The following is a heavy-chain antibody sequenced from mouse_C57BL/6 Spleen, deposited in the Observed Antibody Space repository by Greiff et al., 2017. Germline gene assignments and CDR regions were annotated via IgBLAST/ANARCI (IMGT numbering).Heavy chain of an antibody. Sequence: EVQLQQSGPVLVKPGASVKMSCKASGYTFTDYYMNWVKQSHGKSLEWIGVINPYNGGTSYNQKFKGKATLTVDKSSSTAYMGLNSLTSEDSAVYYCARYYYGSSYLYFDYWGQGTTLTVSS. CDR1: GYTFTDYY. J-gene: IGHJ2*01. V-gene: IGHV1-19*01. CDR3: ARYYYGSSYLYFDY. D-gene: IGHD1-1*01. CDR2: INPYNGGT.